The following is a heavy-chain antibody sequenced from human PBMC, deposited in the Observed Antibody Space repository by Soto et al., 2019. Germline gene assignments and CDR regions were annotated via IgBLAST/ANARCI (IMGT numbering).Heavy chain of an antibody. CDR3: ASQPPFKAVLPTFLNYYYGMDV. CDR2: IDPSDSYT. CDR1: GYIFTSYW. D-gene: IGHD6-19*01. Sequence: PGESLKISCKGSGYIFTSYWISWVRQMPGKGLEWMGRIDPSDSYTNYSPSFQGHVTISADKSISTAYLQWSSLKASDTAMYYCASQPPFKAVLPTFLNYYYGMDVWRPGYTVTVSS. V-gene: IGHV5-10-1*01. J-gene: IGHJ6*02.